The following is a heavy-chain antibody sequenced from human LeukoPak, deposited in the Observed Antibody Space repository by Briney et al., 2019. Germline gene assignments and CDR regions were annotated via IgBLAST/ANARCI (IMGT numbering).Heavy chain of an antibody. V-gene: IGHV4-59*01. CDR2: IYYSGST. CDR1: GGSISSYY. D-gene: IGHD1-26*01. J-gene: IGHJ4*02. CDR3: ARSYSGSFDY. Sequence: SETLSLTCTVSGGSISSYYWRWIRQPPGKGLEWIGYIYYSGSTNYNPSLKSRVTISVDTSKNQFSLKLSSVTAADTAVYYCARSYSGSFDYWGQGTLVTVSS.